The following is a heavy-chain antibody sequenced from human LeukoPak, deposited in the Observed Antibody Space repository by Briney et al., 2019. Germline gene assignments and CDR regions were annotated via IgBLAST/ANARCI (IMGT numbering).Heavy chain of an antibody. V-gene: IGHV4-30-4*01. D-gene: IGHD3-3*01. CDR1: GGSISSGDYY. CDR3: ARGDFRGWADANWFDP. J-gene: IGHJ5*02. Sequence: SETLSLTCTVSGGSISSGDYYWSWIRQPPGKGLEWIGYIYYSGSTYYNPSLKSRVTISVDTSKNQFSPKLSSVTAADTAVYYCARGDFRGWADANWFDPWGQGTLVTVSS. CDR2: IYYSGST.